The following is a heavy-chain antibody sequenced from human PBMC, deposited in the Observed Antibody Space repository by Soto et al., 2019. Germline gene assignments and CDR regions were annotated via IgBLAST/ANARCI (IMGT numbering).Heavy chain of an antibody. CDR3: TTAAGPAADS. CDR1: GSTFSKAW. J-gene: IGHJ4*02. CDR2: IKSKTEGGTT. V-gene: IGHV3-15*01. Sequence: QLVESGGGLVEPGGSLRLSCVDSGSTFSKAWMSWVRQAPGKGLEWIGRIKSKTEGGTTQYAAAVKGRFTISRDDSKRTLCPQMPSLESGDTVIYYCTTAAGPAADSWGQGNLVAVS. D-gene: IGHD2-2*01.